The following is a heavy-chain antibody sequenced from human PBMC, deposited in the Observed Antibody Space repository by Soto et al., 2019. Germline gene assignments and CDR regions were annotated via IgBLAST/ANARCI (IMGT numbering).Heavy chain of an antibody. CDR2: INPNSGGT. CDR1: GYTFTGYY. V-gene: IGHV1-2*04. D-gene: IGHD3-10*01. Sequence: ASVKVSCKASGYTFTGYYMHWVRQAPGQGLEWMGWINPNSGGTNYAQKFQGWVTMTRDTSISTAYMELSRLRSDDTAVYYCARDQSSVMVRAYYYGMDVWGQGTTVTVSS. J-gene: IGHJ6*02. CDR3: ARDQSSVMVRAYYYGMDV.